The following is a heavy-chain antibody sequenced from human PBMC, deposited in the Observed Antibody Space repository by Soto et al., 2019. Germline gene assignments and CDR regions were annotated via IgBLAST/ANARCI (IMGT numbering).Heavy chain of an antibody. CDR2: IIPIFGTA. V-gene: IGHV1-69*01. D-gene: IGHD3-22*01. J-gene: IGHJ6*02. CDR3: ARGSYYYDSSGSPYYYYYGMDV. Sequence: QVQLVQSGAEVKKPGSSVKVSCKASGGTFSSYAISWVRQAPGQGLEWMGGIIPIFGTANYAQKFQGRVTINGDESTRTAYMELGSLRTEDTAVYYCARGSYYYDSSGSPYYYYYGMDVWGQGTTVTVSS. CDR1: GGTFSSYA.